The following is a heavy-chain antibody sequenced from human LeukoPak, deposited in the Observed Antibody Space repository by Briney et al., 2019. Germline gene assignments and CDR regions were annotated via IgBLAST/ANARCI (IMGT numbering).Heavy chain of an antibody. D-gene: IGHD3-3*01. CDR1: GFTFTSAW. CDR3: ITGDYDFWSGFYSPNHYFDY. Sequence: PGGSLRLSCAASGFTFTSAWMSWVRQAPGKGLEWVGRIKGKTAAGAPDYVASVKGRFTISRDDSKNTLFLQMNSLKTEDTAVYYCITGDYDFWSGFYSPNHYFDYWGQGTLVTDSS. J-gene: IGHJ4*02. V-gene: IGHV3-15*01. CDR2: IKGKTAAGAP.